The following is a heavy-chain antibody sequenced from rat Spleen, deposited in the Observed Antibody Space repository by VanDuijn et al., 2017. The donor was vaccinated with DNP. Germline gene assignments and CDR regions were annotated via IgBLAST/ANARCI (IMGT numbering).Heavy chain of an antibody. D-gene: IGHD1-10*01. V-gene: IGHV3-1*01. J-gene: IGHJ4*01. Sequence: EVRLQESGPGLVKPSQSLSLTCSVTGYSITSNYWGWIRKFPGNKMEWIGHISYSGSSGYNPSLKSRISITRDTSKNQFFLQLNSVSTEDTATYYCARHKNYPYAMDAWGQGTSVTVSS. CDR2: ISYSGSS. CDR1: GYSITSNY. CDR3: ARHKNYPYAMDA.